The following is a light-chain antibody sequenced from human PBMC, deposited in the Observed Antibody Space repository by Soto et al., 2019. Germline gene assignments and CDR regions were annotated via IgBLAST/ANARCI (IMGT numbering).Light chain of an antibody. CDR3: QQYLNRPIST. CDR1: QDISND. Sequence: DIQMTQSPSSLSASVGDRVTITCQASQDISNDLNWYQQKPGKAPRLLIYDASNLETGVTSKFSGSGSGTDFTFTISSLQPEDIATNYCQQYLNRPISTFGPGTKVDIK. V-gene: IGKV1-33*01. CDR2: DAS. J-gene: IGKJ3*01.